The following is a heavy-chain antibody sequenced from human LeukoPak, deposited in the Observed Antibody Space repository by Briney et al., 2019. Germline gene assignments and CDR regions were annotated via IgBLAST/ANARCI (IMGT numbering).Heavy chain of an antibody. CDR3: ARHDPIVGTPDAFDI. CDR1: GGSISSYY. CDR2: IYYSGST. J-gene: IGHJ3*02. V-gene: IGHV4-59*08. Sequence: SKTLSLTCTVSGGSISSYYWSWIRQPPGKGLEWIAYIYYSGSTDYNPSLKSRVTISLDTSKNQFSLKLSSVTAADTAVYHCARHDPIVGTPDAFDIWGQGTMVTVSS. D-gene: IGHD1-26*01.